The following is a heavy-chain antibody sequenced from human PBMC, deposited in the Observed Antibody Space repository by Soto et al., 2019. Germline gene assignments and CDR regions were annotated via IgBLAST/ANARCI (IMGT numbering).Heavy chain of an antibody. CDR2: IVVGSGNT. J-gene: IGHJ3*02. V-gene: IGHV1-58*02. CDR3: AYGSGSFDAFDI. Sequence: SVKVSCKASGFTFTSSAMQWVRQARGQRPEWIGWIVVGSGNTNYAQKFQERVTITRDMSTCTAYMELSSLRSEDTAVYYCAYGSGSFDAFDIWGQGTMVTVSS. D-gene: IGHD3-10*01. CDR1: GFTFTSSA.